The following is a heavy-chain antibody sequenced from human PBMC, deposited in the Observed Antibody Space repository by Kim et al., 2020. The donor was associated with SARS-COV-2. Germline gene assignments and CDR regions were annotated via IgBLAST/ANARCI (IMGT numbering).Heavy chain of an antibody. V-gene: IGHV3-30*02. J-gene: IGHJ4*02. Sequence: DSVNGRFTNTRDKSKNTLYLQMNGLRAEDTAVYYCAKERLGYYDSSGFDDWGQGTLVTVSS. CDR3: AKERLGYYDSSGFDD. D-gene: IGHD3-22*01.